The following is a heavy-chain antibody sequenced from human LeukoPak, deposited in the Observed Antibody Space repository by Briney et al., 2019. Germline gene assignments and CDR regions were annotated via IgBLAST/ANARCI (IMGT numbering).Heavy chain of an antibody. CDR3: ANLAPLRGYQGQDDY. D-gene: IGHD5-18*01. J-gene: IGHJ4*02. CDR2: IYSGGST. V-gene: IGHV3-53*01. Sequence: PGGSLRLSCAASGFTVSSNYMSWVRQAPGKGLEWVSVIYSGGSTYYADSVKGRFAISRDNSKNTLYLQMNSLRAEDTAVYYCANLAPLRGYQGQDDYWGQGTLVTVSS. CDR1: GFTVSSNY.